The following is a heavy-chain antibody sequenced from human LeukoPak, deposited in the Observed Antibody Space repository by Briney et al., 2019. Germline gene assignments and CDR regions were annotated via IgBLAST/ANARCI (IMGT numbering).Heavy chain of an antibody. V-gene: IGHV4-34*01. CDR1: GGSFSGYY. CDR2: INHSGST. CDR3: ARGRQWLVRY. Sequence: SETLSLTCAVYGGSFSGYYWSWIRQPPGKGLEWIGEINHSGSTNYNPSLESRVTISVDTSKNQFSLKLSSVTAADTAVYYCARGRQWLVRYWGQGTLVTVSS. J-gene: IGHJ4*02. D-gene: IGHD6-19*01.